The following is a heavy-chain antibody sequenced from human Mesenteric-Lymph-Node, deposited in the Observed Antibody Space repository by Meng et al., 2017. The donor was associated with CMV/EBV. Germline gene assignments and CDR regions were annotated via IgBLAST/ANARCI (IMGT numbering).Heavy chain of an antibody. J-gene: IGHJ3*02. D-gene: IGHD4-23*01. CDR2: INQDGSEK. CDR3: ARDLDYGGNRAMGALDM. Sequence: ETLSLTCAASGFTFSSYWMSWVRQAPGKGLEWVASINQDGSEKYYVDSVKGRFTISRDNTKNSLYLQMNSLRAEDTAVYYCARDLDYGGNRAMGALDMWGQGTMVTVSS. V-gene: IGHV3-7*01. CDR1: GFTFSSYW.